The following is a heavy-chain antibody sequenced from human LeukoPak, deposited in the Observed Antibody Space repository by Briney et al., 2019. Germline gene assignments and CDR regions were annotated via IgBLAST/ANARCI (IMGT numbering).Heavy chain of an antibody. V-gene: IGHV5-51*01. CDR2: IYPGDSDT. CDR3: VRRTTGEYYFDY. D-gene: IGHD7-27*01. J-gene: IGHJ4*02. Sequence: GESLKISCKGSGYIFTSYWIAWVRQMPGKGLEWMGIIYPGDSDTRYSPSFQGQVAISADKSISTAYLQWSSLKASDTAMYYCVRRTTGEYYFDYWGQGTLVTVSS. CDR1: GYIFTSYW.